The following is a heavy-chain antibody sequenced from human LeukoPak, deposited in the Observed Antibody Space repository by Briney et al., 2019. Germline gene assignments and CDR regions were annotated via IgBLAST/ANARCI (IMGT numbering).Heavy chain of an antibody. Sequence: GGSLRLSCTASGFTFGDYVLGWFRQAPGKGLEWVGFIRSKDNGGTAEYAASVKGRFTISRDDSKSIAFLQLSSLRIDDTAVYYCAREHDINPPPFDYWGQGTLVTVSS. J-gene: IGHJ4*02. CDR3: AREHDINPPPFDY. CDR2: IRSKDNGGTA. CDR1: GFTFGDYV. V-gene: IGHV3-49*03. D-gene: IGHD3-9*01.